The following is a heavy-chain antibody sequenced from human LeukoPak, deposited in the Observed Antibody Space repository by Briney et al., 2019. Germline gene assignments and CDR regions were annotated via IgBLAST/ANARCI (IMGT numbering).Heavy chain of an antibody. J-gene: IGHJ4*02. D-gene: IGHD3-3*01. CDR3: ARDDRGVDY. Sequence: SETLSLTCAVYGGSFSGYCWSWIRQPPGKGLEWIGEINHSGSTNYNPSLKSRVTISVDTSKNQFSLKLGSVTAADTAVYYCARDDRGVDYWGQGTLVTVSS. CDR1: GGSFSGYC. V-gene: IGHV4-34*01. CDR2: INHSGST.